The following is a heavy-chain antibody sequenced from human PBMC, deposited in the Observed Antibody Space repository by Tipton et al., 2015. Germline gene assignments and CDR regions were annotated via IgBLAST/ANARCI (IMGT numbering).Heavy chain of an antibody. V-gene: IGHV3-21*01. Sequence: GSLRLSCAVSGFSFSNFAMSWVRQAPGKGLEWVSSISSISNYIYYADSVKGRFTISRDNAKNSLYLQMNSLRAEDTAVYYCARVYSSGWHFDYWGQGTLVTVSS. J-gene: IGHJ4*02. D-gene: IGHD6-19*01. CDR3: ARVYSSGWHFDY. CDR1: GFSFSNFA. CDR2: ISSISNYI.